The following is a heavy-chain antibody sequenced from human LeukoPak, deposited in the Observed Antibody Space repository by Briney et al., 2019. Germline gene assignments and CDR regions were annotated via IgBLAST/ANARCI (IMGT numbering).Heavy chain of an antibody. J-gene: IGHJ5*02. D-gene: IGHD2-2*01. CDR3: ARSLWVPAAMGFDP. Sequence: ASVKVSCKASGGTFSSYAISWVRQAPGQGLEWMGWISAYNGNTNYAQKLQGRVTMTTDTSTSTAYMELRSLRSDDTAVYYCARSLWVPAAMGFDPWGQGTLVTVSS. V-gene: IGHV1-18*01. CDR1: GGTFSSYA. CDR2: ISAYNGNT.